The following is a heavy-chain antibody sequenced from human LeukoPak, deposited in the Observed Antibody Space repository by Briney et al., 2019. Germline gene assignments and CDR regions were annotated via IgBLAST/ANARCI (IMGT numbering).Heavy chain of an antibody. D-gene: IGHD6-19*01. J-gene: IGHJ4*02. CDR2: ISGTGTST. V-gene: IGHV3-23*01. CDR1: GFTFSNYA. Sequence: PGGSLRLSCAASGFTFSNYAMSWVRQAPGKGLEWVSGISGTGTSTYYAESVKGRFTVSRDNSKNTLYPQMNSPRAEDTAVYYCAKAVQWLAQYFDYWGQGTLVTISS. CDR3: AKAVQWLAQYFDY.